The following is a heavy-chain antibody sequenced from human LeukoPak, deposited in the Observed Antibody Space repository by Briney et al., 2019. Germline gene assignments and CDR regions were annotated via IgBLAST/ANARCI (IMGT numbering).Heavy chain of an antibody. J-gene: IGHJ6*03. CDR2: INPNSGGT. V-gene: IGHV1-2*02. Sequence: ASVKVSCKASRNIFTGYFIHWVRQAPGQGLEWMGWINPNSGGTNYAQKFQGRVTMTRDTSISTAYMELSRLRSDDTAVYYCARTGVPNYYYYMDVWGKGTTVTVSS. CDR3: ARTGVPNYYYYMDV. D-gene: IGHD7-27*01. CDR1: RNIFTGYF.